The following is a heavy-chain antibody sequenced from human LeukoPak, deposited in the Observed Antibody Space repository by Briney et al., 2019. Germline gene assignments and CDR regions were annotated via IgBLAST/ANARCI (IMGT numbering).Heavy chain of an antibody. CDR2: INHSGST. V-gene: IGHV4-34*01. Sequence: SETLSLTCAVYGGSFSGYYGSWIRQPPGKGLEWIGEINHSGSTNYNPSLKSRVTISVDTSKNQFSLKLSSVTAADTAVYYCARTPDLYCSSTSCYRPAYYYYGMDVWGQGTTVTVSS. J-gene: IGHJ6*02. CDR3: ARTPDLYCSSTSCYRPAYYYYGMDV. CDR1: GGSFSGYY. D-gene: IGHD2-2*02.